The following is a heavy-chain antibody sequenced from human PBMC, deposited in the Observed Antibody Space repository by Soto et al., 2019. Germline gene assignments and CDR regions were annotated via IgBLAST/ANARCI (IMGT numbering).Heavy chain of an antibody. J-gene: IGHJ5*02. CDR1: GFTFSSYS. CDR2: ISSSSSTI. V-gene: IGHV3-48*01. CDR3: ARAALYHWNDVSWFDP. D-gene: IGHD1-1*01. Sequence: EVQLVESGGGLVQPGGSLRLSCAASGFTFSSYSMNWVRQAPGKGLEWVSYISSSSSTIYYADSVKGRFTISRDNAKNSLYLQMNSLRAEDTAVYYCARAALYHWNDVSWFDPWGQGTLVTVSS.